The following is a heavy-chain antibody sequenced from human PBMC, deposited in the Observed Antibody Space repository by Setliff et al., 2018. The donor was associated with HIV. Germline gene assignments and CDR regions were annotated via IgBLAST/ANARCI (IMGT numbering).Heavy chain of an antibody. J-gene: IGHJ5*02. CDR3: ARGGTVTMVRGRNWFDP. V-gene: IGHV4-34*01. CDR1: AGSISGYY. CDR2: INHSGST. Sequence: SETLSLTCAVYAGSISGYYWSWIRQSPGKGLEWIGEINHSGSTNYNPSLKSRVTISVNTSKNQFSLKLSSVTAADTAVYYCARGGTVTMVRGRNWFDPWGQGTLVTVSS. D-gene: IGHD3-10*01.